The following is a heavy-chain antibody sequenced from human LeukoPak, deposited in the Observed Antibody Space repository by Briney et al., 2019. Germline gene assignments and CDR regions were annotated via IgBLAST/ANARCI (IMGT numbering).Heavy chain of an antibody. D-gene: IGHD6-19*01. Sequence: ASVNVSCKASVYTFTSDYMHGVRQAPGQELEWMGIINPSGGSTSYAQQFQGRVPMTRGPSTSTVYMELSSLRSEDTAVHYCERSGVGRSGWYDWGQGTLVTVSS. CDR2: INPSGGST. CDR3: ERSGVGRSGWYD. J-gene: IGHJ4*02. V-gene: IGHV1-46*01. CDR1: VYTFTSDY.